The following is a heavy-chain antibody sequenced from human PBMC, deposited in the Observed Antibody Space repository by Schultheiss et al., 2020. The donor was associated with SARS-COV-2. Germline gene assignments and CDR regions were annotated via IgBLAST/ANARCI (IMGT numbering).Heavy chain of an antibody. CDR3: ARGSRDGYRLN. Sequence: ASVKVSCKASGYTFTGYYIHWVRQAPGQGLEWMGWINPNSGATNYAQKFQGWVTMTRDTSISTAYMEVGRLRSDDTAIYYCARGSRDGYRLNWGQGTLVTVSS. V-gene: IGHV1-2*04. J-gene: IGHJ4*02. D-gene: IGHD5-24*01. CDR1: GYTFTGYY. CDR2: INPNSGAT.